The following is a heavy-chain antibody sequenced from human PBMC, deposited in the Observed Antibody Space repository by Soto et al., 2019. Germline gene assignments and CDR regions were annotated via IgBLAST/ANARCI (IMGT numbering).Heavy chain of an antibody. Sequence: SETLSLTCTVSCGSISSYYWSCIRQPPWQGLEWIGYIYYSGSTNYNPSLKSRVTISVDTSKNQFSLKLSSVTAADTAVYYCARRYSSSFDYWGQGTLVTVSS. CDR1: CGSISSYY. J-gene: IGHJ4*02. CDR3: ARRYSSSFDY. D-gene: IGHD6-13*01. V-gene: IGHV4-59*08. CDR2: IYYSGST.